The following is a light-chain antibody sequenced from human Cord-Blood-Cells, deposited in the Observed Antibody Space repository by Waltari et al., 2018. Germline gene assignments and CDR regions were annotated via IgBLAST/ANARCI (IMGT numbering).Light chain of an antibody. CDR2: EVS. CDR1: SSDVGSYNL. J-gene: IGLJ3*02. Sequence: QSALTQPASVSGSPGQSITISCTGPSSDVGSYNLVSWYQQHPGKAPKLMIYEVSKRPSGVSNRFSGSKSGNTASLTISGLQAEDEADYYCCSYAGSSMVFGGGTKLTVL. CDR3: CSYAGSSMV. V-gene: IGLV2-23*02.